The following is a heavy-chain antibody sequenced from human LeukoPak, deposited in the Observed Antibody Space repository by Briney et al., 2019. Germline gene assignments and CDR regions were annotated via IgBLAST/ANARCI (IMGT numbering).Heavy chain of an antibody. CDR2: ISWNSGSI. J-gene: IGHJ4*02. D-gene: IGHD5-12*01. V-gene: IGHV3-9*01. Sequence: GGSLRLSCAASGFTFDDYAMHWVRQAPGKGLEWVSGISWNSGSIGYADSVKGRFTISRDNAKNSLYLQMNSLRAEDTAVYYCASGYGGGYSGYDWSVGDYWGQGTLVTVSS. CDR1: GFTFDDYA. CDR3: ASGYGGGYSGYDWSVGDY.